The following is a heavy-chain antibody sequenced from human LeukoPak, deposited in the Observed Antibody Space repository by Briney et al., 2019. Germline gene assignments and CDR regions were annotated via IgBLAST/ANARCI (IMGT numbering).Heavy chain of an antibody. CDR3: ARSSYHYAADAFYI. V-gene: IGHV4-39*07. J-gene: IGHJ3*02. Sequence: SETLSLNCTVSGGSVSTSSYFWRWIRQPPGKGVEWIGSVCYSGNTYYSPSLMSRVTISVDTSKNQYSLKLSSVTVADTAVYYCARSSYHYAADAFYIWGQGTKVTVSS. D-gene: IGHD3-10*01. CDR1: GGSVSTSSYF. CDR2: VCYSGNT.